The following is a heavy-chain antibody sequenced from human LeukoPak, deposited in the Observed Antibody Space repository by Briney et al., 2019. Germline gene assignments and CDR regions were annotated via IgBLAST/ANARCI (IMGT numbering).Heavy chain of an antibody. Sequence: PGRSLRLSCAASGFTFDDYAMHWVRHAPGKGLEWVSYISSSSSTIYYADSVKGRFTISRDNAKKSLYPQMNSLRAEDTAVYYCYTSREYYYDSSGYAGYWGQGTLVTVSS. D-gene: IGHD3-22*01. CDR2: ISSSSSTI. J-gene: IGHJ4*02. V-gene: IGHV3-48*04. CDR3: YTSREYYYDSSGYAGY. CDR1: GFTFDDYA.